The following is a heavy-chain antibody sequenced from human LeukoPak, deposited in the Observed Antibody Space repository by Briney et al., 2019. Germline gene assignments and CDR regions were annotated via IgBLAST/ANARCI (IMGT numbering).Heavy chain of an antibody. D-gene: IGHD1-7*01. CDR1: GFTFSDYY. CDR3: AKARSGLTGTSPGAFDI. J-gene: IGHJ3*02. V-gene: IGHV3-11*01. CDR2: ISSSGSTI. Sequence: GGSLRLSCAASGFTFSDYYMSWIRQAPGKGLEWVSYISSSGSTIYYADSVKGRFTISRDNAKNSLYLQMNSLRAEDTAVYYCAKARSGLTGTSPGAFDIWGQGTMVTVSS.